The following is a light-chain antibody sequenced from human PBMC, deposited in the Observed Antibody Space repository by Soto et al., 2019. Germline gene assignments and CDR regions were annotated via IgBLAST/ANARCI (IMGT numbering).Light chain of an antibody. J-gene: IGKJ5*01. CDR3: QQVYGHPPA. V-gene: IGKV1-9*01. CDR1: QDIRHY. Sequence: DIQLTQSPSFLSASVGARVTITCRASQDIRHYLAWYQQKPGKAPSLLMYGASTLQSGVPSRFSGSGSGTEFTLTISSLQPEDVATYFCQQVYGHPPAFGPGTRLDIK. CDR2: GAS.